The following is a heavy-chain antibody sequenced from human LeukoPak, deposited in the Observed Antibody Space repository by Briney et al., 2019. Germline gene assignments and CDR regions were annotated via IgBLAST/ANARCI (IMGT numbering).Heavy chain of an antibody. V-gene: IGHV3-23*01. J-gene: IGHJ4*02. CDR3: ASTASYCGFDCYSYLDY. Sequence: GGSLRLSCAASGFTFSTYAMSWVRQAPGMGLEWVSSIRFNGGLPYYAASVKGRFPISRDNSKNMLFLQMDSLRADDTAFYYCASTASYCGFDCYSYLDYWGQGILVTVSS. CDR2: IRFNGGLP. CDR1: GFTFSTYA. D-gene: IGHD2-21*02.